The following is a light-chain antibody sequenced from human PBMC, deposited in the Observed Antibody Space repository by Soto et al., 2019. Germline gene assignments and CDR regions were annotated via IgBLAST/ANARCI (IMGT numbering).Light chain of an antibody. CDR1: QSVSNNY. V-gene: IGKV3-20*01. J-gene: IGKJ1*01. Sequence: EIVLTQSPGTLSLSPGERATLSFRASQSVSNNYLAWYQQKPGQAPRLLIYGASNRATGIPDRFSGSGSGTDFTLTISRLEPEDFAVYYCQQYDSSGTFGQGTKADIK. CDR3: QQYDSSGT. CDR2: GAS.